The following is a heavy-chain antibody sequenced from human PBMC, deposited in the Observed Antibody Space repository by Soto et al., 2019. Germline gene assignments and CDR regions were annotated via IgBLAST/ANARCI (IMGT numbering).Heavy chain of an antibody. CDR3: TRDCQGY. CDR1: EFTFSSFW. V-gene: IGHV3-7*01. J-gene: IGHJ4*02. Sequence: GGSLRLSCAASEFTFSSFWMSWVRQAPGKGLEWVANIKEDGSVRNYVDSVKGRFTISRDNAKNSPFLQMNSLRADDTALYYCTRDCQGYWGQGTLVTVSS. CDR2: IKEDGSVR.